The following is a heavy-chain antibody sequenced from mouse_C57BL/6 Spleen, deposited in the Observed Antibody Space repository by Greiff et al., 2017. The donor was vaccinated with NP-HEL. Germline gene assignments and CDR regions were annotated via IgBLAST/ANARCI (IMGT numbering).Heavy chain of an antibody. D-gene: IGHD2-3*01. J-gene: IGHJ4*01. CDR3: AKADGYYAMDY. Sequence: EVQLVESGGDLVKPGGSLKLSCAASGFTFSSYGMSWVRQTPDKRLEWVATISSGGSYTYYPDSVKGRFTISRDNAKNTLYLQMSSLKSEDTAMYYCAKADGYYAMDYWGQGTSVTVSS. V-gene: IGHV5-6*01. CDR2: ISSGGSYT. CDR1: GFTFSSYG.